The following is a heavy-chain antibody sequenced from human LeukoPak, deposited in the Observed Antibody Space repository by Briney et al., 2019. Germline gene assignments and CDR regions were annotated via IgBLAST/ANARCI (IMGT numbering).Heavy chain of an antibody. CDR1: GGSFSSGTHY. CDR2: INHSGST. D-gene: IGHD6-13*01. V-gene: IGHV4-61*01. Sequence: SETLSLTCTVSGGSFSSGTHYWSWVRQPPGKGLEWIGEINHSGSTNYNPSLKSRVTISVDTSKNQFSLKLSSVTAADTAVYYCASLSGMYSSSWPDYWGQGTLVTVSS. J-gene: IGHJ4*02. CDR3: ASLSGMYSSSWPDY.